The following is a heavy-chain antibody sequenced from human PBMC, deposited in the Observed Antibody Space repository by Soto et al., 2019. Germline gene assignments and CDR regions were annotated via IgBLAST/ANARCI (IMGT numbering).Heavy chain of an antibody. J-gene: IGHJ3*02. V-gene: IGHV3-23*01. Sequence: GTLSLSCAVPGFTLSSRAMTWVRVAPGMGLEWVSSIRGNGAVTSYADSVKGRFTVSRDNSKNMLYLQMNSLRPEDTAVYYCAKVLELGQYHDSKAYFDAFDIWGQGTMVTV. CDR2: IRGNGAVT. CDR1: GFTLSSRA. CDR3: AKVLELGQYHDSKAYFDAFDI. D-gene: IGHD2-2*01.